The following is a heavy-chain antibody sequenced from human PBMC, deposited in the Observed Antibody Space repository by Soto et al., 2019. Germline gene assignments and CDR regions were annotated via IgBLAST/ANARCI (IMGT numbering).Heavy chain of an antibody. V-gene: IGHV4-59*01. J-gene: IGHJ4*02. Sequence: SETLSLTCTVSGGSISSYYWSWIRQPPGKGLEWIGYIYYSGSTNYNPSLKSRVTISVDTSKNQFSLKLSSVTAADTAVYYCARVPYSSSFPVFDYWGQGTLVTVSS. CDR3: ARVPYSSSFPVFDY. D-gene: IGHD6-6*01. CDR2: IYYSGST. CDR1: GGSISSYY.